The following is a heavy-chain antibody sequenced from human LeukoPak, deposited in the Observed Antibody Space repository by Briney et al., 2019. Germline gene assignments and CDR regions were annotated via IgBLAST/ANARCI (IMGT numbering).Heavy chain of an antibody. Sequence: PSETLSLTCTVSGGSISSYYWSWIRQPPGKGLEWIGYIYYSGSTNYNPSLKSRVTISVDTSKNQFSLKLSSVTAADTAVYYCAREGLYSSSSGVGYYFDYWGQGTLVTVSS. D-gene: IGHD6-6*01. CDR1: GGSISSYY. CDR3: AREGLYSSSSGVGYYFDY. J-gene: IGHJ4*02. CDR2: IYYSGST. V-gene: IGHV4-59*01.